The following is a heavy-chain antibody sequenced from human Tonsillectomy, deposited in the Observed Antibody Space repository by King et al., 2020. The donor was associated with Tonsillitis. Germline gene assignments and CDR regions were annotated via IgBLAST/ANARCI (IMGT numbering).Heavy chain of an antibody. J-gene: IGHJ4*02. CDR1: GGTFSSYS. D-gene: IGHD2-15*01. V-gene: IGHV1-69*01. CDR3: ARDCSGGTCFEY. Sequence: HVQLVESGAEVKKPGSSVKVSCKVSGGTFSSYSISWIRQAPGQGLEWMGGIIPIFRTTNYAQKFQGRVTITAGDSTSTAYLELRGLRSDDTAVYYCARDCSGGTCFEYWGQGALVTVSS. CDR2: IIPIFRTT.